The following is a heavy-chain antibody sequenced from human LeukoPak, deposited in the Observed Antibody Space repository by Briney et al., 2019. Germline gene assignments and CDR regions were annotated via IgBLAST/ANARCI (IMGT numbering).Heavy chain of an antibody. V-gene: IGHV3-74*01. CDR1: GFTFSSYW. CDR2: INSDASST. J-gene: IGHJ3*01. Sequence: QPGESLRLSCAASGFTFSSYWMHWVRQAPGKGLVWVSRINSDASSTSYADSVKGRFTISRDNAKNTLYLQVNSLRAEDTAVYYCARVQGHPPNGLDVWGQGTMVTVSS. CDR3: ARVQGHPPNGLDV. D-gene: IGHD2-8*01.